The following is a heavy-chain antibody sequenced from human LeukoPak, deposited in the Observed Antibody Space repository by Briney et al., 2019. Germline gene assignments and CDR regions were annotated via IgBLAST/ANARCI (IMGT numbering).Heavy chain of an antibody. D-gene: IGHD1-26*01. CDR2: IYPGDSDT. Sequence: GESLKISCKGSGYSFTNYWIGWVRQMPGKGLEWMGIIYPGDSDTRYSPSFQGQVTISADKSISTAYLQWSSLKASDTAMYYCASAYGATAEYFQHWGQGTLVTVSS. CDR3: ASAYGATAEYFQH. CDR1: GYSFTNYW. J-gene: IGHJ1*01. V-gene: IGHV5-51*01.